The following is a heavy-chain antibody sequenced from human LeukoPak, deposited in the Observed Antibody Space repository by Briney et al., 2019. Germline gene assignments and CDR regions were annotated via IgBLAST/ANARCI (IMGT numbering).Heavy chain of an antibody. Sequence: PSETLSLTCAVYGGSFSGYYWSWIRQPPGKGLEWIGEINHSGSTNYNPSLKSRVTISVDTSKNQFSLKLSSVTAADTAVYYCARGSVSCSSTSCYNRIKAFDPWGQGTLVTVSS. V-gene: IGHV4-34*01. CDR2: INHSGST. J-gene: IGHJ5*02. CDR3: ARGSVSCSSTSCYNRIKAFDP. CDR1: GGSFSGYY. D-gene: IGHD2-2*02.